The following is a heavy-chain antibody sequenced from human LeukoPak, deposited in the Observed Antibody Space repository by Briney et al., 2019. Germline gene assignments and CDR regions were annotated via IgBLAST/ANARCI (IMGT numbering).Heavy chain of an antibody. J-gene: IGHJ4*02. CDR1: GFTVSGSY. Sequence: GGSLRLSCAASGFTVSGSYMIWVGQAPGKGLEWVSVIYSDGTTYYADSVKGRFTISRDNSKNTLYLQMNSLRAEDAAVYFCARIAGSGGYYFDYWGPGTLVTVSS. V-gene: IGHV3-53*01. CDR3: ARIAGSGGYYFDY. D-gene: IGHD3-10*01. CDR2: IYSDGTT.